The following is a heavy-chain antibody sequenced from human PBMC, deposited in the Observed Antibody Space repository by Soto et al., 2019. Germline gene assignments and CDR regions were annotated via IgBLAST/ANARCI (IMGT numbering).Heavy chain of an antibody. CDR1: GFIVSRYA. CDR2: ISTSSSYI. J-gene: IGHJ4*02. Sequence: EVLLVESGGGLIKHGGSLRLSCKSSGFIVSRYAMNWVRQAPGKGLEWVSSISTSSSYIYYKDSVKGRFTISRDNAKNSLFLQMSSLRAEDTALYFCPRANGYSGYDSLDYWGQGALVTVSS. V-gene: IGHV3-21*01. CDR3: PRANGYSGYDSLDY. D-gene: IGHD5-12*01.